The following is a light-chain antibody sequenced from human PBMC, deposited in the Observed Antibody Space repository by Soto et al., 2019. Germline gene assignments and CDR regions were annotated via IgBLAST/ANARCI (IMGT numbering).Light chain of an antibody. CDR1: ENVRTF. V-gene: IGKV3-11*01. Sequence: VLTQSPATLSLSPGERAPLSCRASENVRTFVDWYQQKPGQAPRLLIYGASNRATDIPARFSGSGSGTEFTLTIRHLEPEEFAVYDRKQRSTWITFGQGTQVEIK. J-gene: IGKJ5*01. CDR2: GAS. CDR3: KQRSTWIT.